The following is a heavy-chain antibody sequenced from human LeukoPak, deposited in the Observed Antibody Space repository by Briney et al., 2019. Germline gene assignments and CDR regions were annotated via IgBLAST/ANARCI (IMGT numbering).Heavy chain of an antibody. CDR3: ARSSRVYSGSRGGARSYYFDY. Sequence: GASVKVSCKASGYTFTSYDINWVRQATGQGLEWMGWMNPNSGNTGYAQKFQGRVTITRNTSISTAYMELSSLRSEDTAVYYCARSSRVYSGSRGGARSYYFDYWGQGTLVTVSS. CDR1: GYTFTSYD. J-gene: IGHJ4*02. D-gene: IGHD1-26*01. CDR2: MNPNSGNT. V-gene: IGHV1-8*03.